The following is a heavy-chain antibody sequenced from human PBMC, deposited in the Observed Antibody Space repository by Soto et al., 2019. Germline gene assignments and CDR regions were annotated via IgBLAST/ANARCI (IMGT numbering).Heavy chain of an antibody. CDR3: ARHWIAGSSIP. D-gene: IGHD2-21*01. CDR1: GDSISSSSQY. J-gene: IGHJ5*02. CDR2: IHYSGTS. V-gene: IGHV4-39*01. Sequence: SETLSLTCSASGDSISSSSQYWGWIRQPPGKGLEWIGSIHYSGTSYYNPSLKSRVTIFVDTSKNQLSLKLSSVTAADTAVYYCARHWIAGSSIPWGQGTLVTVSS.